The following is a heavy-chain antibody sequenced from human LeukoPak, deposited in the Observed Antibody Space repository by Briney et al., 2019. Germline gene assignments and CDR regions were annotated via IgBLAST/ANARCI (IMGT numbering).Heavy chain of an antibody. Sequence: ASVTVSCTASGSSFTSCASHWVRRARGQRVEGMGWISAGNGNTKYSQKFQRRVTITRDTSASTAYMELSSLRSEDTAVYYCARSGHVSEWELLLLLDYWGQGTLVTVSS. CDR3: ARSGHVSEWELLLLLDY. V-gene: IGHV1-3*01. CDR1: GSSFTSCA. D-gene: IGHD1-26*01. CDR2: ISAGNGNT. J-gene: IGHJ4*02.